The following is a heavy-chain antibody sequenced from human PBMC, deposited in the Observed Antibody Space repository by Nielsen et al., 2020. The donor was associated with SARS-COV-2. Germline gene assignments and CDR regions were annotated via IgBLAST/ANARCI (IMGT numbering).Heavy chain of an antibody. CDR2: INWNGGST. V-gene: IGHV3-20*01. D-gene: IGHD6-13*01. Sequence: VRQAPGKGLEWVSGINWNGGSTGYADSVKGRFTISRDNAKNSLYLQMNSLRAEDTALYHCARSSLPYYYYGMDVWGQGTTVTVSS. J-gene: IGHJ6*02. CDR3: ARSSLPYYYYGMDV.